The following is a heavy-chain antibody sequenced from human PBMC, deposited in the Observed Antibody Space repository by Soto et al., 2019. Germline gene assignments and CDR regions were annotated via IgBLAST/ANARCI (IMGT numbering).Heavy chain of an antibody. Sequence: GGSLRLSCAASAFTFSSYPMSRVRQAPGKGREWVSAISGSGGSTYYADCVNGRFRISRDNATNTMYLQMNRLRAEAMAVYYCAKGAYYSSGWGFDYWGQGTLVTVSS. V-gene: IGHV3-23*01. J-gene: IGHJ4*02. CDR3: AKGAYYSSGWGFDY. CDR2: ISGSGGST. D-gene: IGHD6-19*01. CDR1: AFTFSSYP.